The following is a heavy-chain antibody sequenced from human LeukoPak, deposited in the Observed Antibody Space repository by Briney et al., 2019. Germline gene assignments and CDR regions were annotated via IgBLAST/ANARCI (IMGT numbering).Heavy chain of an antibody. CDR1: GFTFSDYY. J-gene: IGHJ4*02. Sequence: GGSLRLSCAASGFTFSDYYMSWIRQAPGKGLEWVSYISSSSSYTNYADSVKGRFTTSRDNAKNTLYLQMNSLRAEDTAVYYCARGTGYSVVDYWGQGTLVTVSS. V-gene: IGHV3-11*06. D-gene: IGHD5-18*01. CDR2: ISSSSSYT. CDR3: ARGTGYSVVDY.